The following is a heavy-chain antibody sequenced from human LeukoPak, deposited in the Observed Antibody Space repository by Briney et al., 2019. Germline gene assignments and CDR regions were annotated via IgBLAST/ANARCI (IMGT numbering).Heavy chain of an antibody. CDR2: IIPILGIA. CDR3: ASLYSGYASADY. Sequence: SVKVSCQASGGPFSSYAISWVRQAPGQGLEWMGRIIPILGIANYAQKFQGRVTITADKSTSTAYMALSSLRSEDTAVYYCASLYSGYASADYWGQGTLVTVSS. CDR1: GGPFSSYA. V-gene: IGHV1-69*04. D-gene: IGHD5-12*01. J-gene: IGHJ4*02.